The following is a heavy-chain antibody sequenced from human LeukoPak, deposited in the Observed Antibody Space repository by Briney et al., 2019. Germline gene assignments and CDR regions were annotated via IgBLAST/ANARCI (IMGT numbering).Heavy chain of an antibody. CDR3: ARAPRWGTYYFDY. D-gene: IGHD1-1*01. CDR1: GGSISSYY. CDR2: IYYSGST. J-gene: IGHJ4*02. V-gene: IGHV4-59*01. Sequence: PSETLSLTRTVSGGSISSYYWSWIRQPPGKGLEWIGYIYYSGSTNYNPSLKSRVTISVDTSKNQFSLKLSSVTAADTAVYYCARAPRWGTYYFDYWGQGTLVTVSS.